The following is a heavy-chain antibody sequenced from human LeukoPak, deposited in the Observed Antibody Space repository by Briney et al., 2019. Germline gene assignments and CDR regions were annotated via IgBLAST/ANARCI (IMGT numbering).Heavy chain of an antibody. J-gene: IGHJ4*02. CDR2: IWYDGSNK. V-gene: IGHV3-33*01. Sequence: GGSLRLSCAASGFTFSSYGMHWVRQAPGKGLEWVAVIWYDGSNKYYADSVKGRFTISRDNAKNSLYLQMNSLRAEDTAVYYCARDLGRGYSCGFDYWGQGTLVTVSS. CDR1: GFTFSSYG. D-gene: IGHD5-18*01. CDR3: ARDLGRGYSCGFDY.